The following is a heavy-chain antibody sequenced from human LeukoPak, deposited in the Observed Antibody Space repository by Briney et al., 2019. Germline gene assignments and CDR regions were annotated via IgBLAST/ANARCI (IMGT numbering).Heavy chain of an antibody. Sequence: ASVKVSCKASGGTFSSYAISWVRQAPGQGLEWMGGIIPIFGTANYAQKFQGRVTITADESTSTAYMELSSLRSEDTAVYYCARTSRYCSGGSCYSHWGQGTLATVSS. V-gene: IGHV1-69*13. D-gene: IGHD2-15*01. CDR3: ARTSRYCSGGSCYSH. CDR1: GGTFSSYA. J-gene: IGHJ4*02. CDR2: IIPIFGTA.